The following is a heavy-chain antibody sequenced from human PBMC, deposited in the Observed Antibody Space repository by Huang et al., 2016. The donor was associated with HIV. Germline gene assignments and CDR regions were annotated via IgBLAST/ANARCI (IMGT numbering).Heavy chain of an antibody. CDR2: IIPTLGTA. CDR1: GGSFRNFA. J-gene: IGHJ4*02. D-gene: IGHD3-22*01. CDR3: ATVDYYDTSGPQRGYFDN. V-gene: IGHV1-69*01. Sequence: QVQLVQSGAEVKKPGSSVKVSCKASGGSFRNFAIGWVRQAPGQGLEWMGGIIPTLGTANYAQNVQGRVTIIADESTSTAYMELSSLRSEDTAVYYCATVDYYDTSGPQRGYFDNWGQGTLVTVSS.